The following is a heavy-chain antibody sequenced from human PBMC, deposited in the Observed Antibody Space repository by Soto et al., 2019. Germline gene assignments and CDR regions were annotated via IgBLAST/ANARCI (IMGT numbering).Heavy chain of an antibody. CDR1: GFTFDDYA. Sequence: EVQLVESGGGLVQPGRSLRLSCAASGFTFDDYAMHWVRQAPGKGLEWVSGISWNSGSIGYADSVKGRFTISRDNAKNSLYLQMNSLRAADTALYYCAKAEFEYSSSSPYYFDYWGQGTLVTVSS. CDR3: AKAEFEYSSSSPYYFDY. J-gene: IGHJ4*02. CDR2: ISWNSGSI. D-gene: IGHD6-6*01. V-gene: IGHV3-9*01.